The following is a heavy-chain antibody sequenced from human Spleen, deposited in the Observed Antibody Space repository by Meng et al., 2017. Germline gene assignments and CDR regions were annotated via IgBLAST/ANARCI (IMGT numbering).Heavy chain of an antibody. J-gene: IGHJ6*02. CDR3: ARAPGGSYSSYHYYGMDV. D-gene: IGHD1-26*01. Sequence: GGSLRLSCAASGFTFDDYAMHWVRQAPGKGLEWVAVIWYDGSNQYYADSVKGRVTISRDNSKNTLYVQMHSLRAEDTAVYYCARAPGGSYSSYHYYGMDVWGHGTTVTVSS. V-gene: IGHV3-33*08. CDR1: GFTFDDYA. CDR2: IWYDGSNQ.